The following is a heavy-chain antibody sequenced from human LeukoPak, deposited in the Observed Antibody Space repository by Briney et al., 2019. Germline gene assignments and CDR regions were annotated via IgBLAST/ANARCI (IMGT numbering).Heavy chain of an antibody. V-gene: IGHV3-30*02. D-gene: IGHD3-3*01. CDR2: IRYDGSNK. CDR1: GFTFSSYG. CDR3: AKGFWSDYNWFDP. Sequence: GGSLRLSCAASGFTFSSYGMHWVRQAPGKGLEWVAFIRYDGSNKYYADSVKGRFTISRDNSKNTLYLQMNSLRAEDTAVYYCAKGFWSDYNWFDPWGQGTLVTVSS. J-gene: IGHJ5*02.